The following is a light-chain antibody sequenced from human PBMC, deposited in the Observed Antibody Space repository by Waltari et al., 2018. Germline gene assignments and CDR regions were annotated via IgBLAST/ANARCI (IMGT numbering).Light chain of an antibody. CDR2: GAS. J-gene: IGKJ1*01. CDR1: QSVSRT. CDR3: QHYVRLPAT. Sequence: EIVLTQSPGTLSLSPGERATLSCRASQSVSRTLAWYQQQPGQAPKLLIYGASIRATGSPDRFTGSGSGTDFSLTISSLEPEDFAIYFCQHYVRLPATFGQGTKVEIK. V-gene: IGKV3-20*01.